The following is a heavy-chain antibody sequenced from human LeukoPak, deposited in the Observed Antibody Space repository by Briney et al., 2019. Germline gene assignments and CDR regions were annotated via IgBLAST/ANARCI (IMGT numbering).Heavy chain of an antibody. CDR3: ARGRYSGSYYYFDY. J-gene: IGHJ4*02. CDR1: GGSISSYY. Sequence: PSETLSLTCTVSGGSISSYYWSWIRQPPGKGLEWIGYIYYSGSTNYNPSLKSRVTISVDTSKNQFSLKLSSVTAADTAMYYCARGRYSGSYYYFDYWGQGTLVTVSS. D-gene: IGHD1-26*01. CDR2: IYYSGST. V-gene: IGHV4-59*01.